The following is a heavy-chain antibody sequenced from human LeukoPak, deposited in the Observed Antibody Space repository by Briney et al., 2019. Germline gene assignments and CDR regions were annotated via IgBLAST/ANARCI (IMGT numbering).Heavy chain of an antibody. CDR3: AKDLMVVAFYYYYYGMDV. Sequence: ASVKVSCKASGGTFSSYAISWVRQAPGQGLEWMGGIIPIFGTANYAQKFQGRVTITADESTSTAYMELSSLRSEDTAVYYCAKDLMVVAFYYYYYGMDVWGQGTTVTVSS. CDR2: IIPIFGTA. V-gene: IGHV1-69*13. D-gene: IGHD2-8*01. J-gene: IGHJ6*02. CDR1: GGTFSSYA.